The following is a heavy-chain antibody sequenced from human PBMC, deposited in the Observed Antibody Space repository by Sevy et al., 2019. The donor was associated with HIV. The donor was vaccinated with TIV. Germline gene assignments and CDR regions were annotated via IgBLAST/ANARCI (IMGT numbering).Heavy chain of an antibody. CDR2: ISSSSSYI. CDR1: GFTFSSYS. CDR3: ARTRNGFWSGYLDFDY. Sequence: GGSLRLSCAASGFTFSSYSMNWVRQAPGKGLEWVSSISSSSSYIYYADSVKGRLTISRDNAKNSLYLQMNSLRADDTAVYYCARTRNGFWSGYLDFDYWGQGTLLTVSS. D-gene: IGHD3-3*01. V-gene: IGHV3-21*01. J-gene: IGHJ4*02.